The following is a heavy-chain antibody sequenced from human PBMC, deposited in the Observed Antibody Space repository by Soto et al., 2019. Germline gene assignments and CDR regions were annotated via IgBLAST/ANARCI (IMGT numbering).Heavy chain of an antibody. D-gene: IGHD3-22*01. V-gene: IGHV4-31*03. J-gene: IGHJ4*02. Sequence: ASETLSLTCTVSGGSISSGGYYWSWIRQHPGKGLEWIGYIYYSGSTYYNPSLKSRVTISVDTSKNQFSLKLSSVTAADTAVYYCARDHAPYDSSGYSSSYWGQGTLVTVSS. CDR2: IYYSGST. CDR3: ARDHAPYDSSGYSSSY. CDR1: GGSISSGGYY.